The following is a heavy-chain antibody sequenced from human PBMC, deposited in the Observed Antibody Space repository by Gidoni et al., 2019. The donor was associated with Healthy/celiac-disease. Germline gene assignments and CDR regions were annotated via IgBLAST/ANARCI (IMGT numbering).Heavy chain of an antibody. J-gene: IGHJ4*02. CDR1: GFTVSSNY. CDR3: ARATRDTAMVVTYFDY. V-gene: IGHV3-53*01. CDR2: IYSGGST. D-gene: IGHD5-18*01. Sequence: EVQLVESGGGLIQPGGSLRLSCAASGFTVSSNYMSWVRQAPGRGLEWVSVIYSGGSTYYADSVKGRFTISRDNSKNTLYLQMNSLRAEDTAVYYCARATRDTAMVVTYFDYWGQGTLVTVSS.